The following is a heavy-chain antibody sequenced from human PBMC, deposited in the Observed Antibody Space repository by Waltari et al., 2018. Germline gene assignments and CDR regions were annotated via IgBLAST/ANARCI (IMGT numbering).Heavy chain of an antibody. D-gene: IGHD3-3*01. CDR3: ARERSRFRESGWFDP. V-gene: IGHV3-7*03. J-gene: IGHJ5*02. Sequence: EVQLVESGGGLVQPGGSLRLSCAASGFTFSSYWMSWVRQAPGKGLEWVANIKQDGSEKYYVDSVKGRFTISRDNAKNSLYLQMNSLRAEDTAVYYCARERSRFRESGWFDPWGQGTLVTVSS. CDR1: GFTFSSYW. CDR2: IKQDGSEK.